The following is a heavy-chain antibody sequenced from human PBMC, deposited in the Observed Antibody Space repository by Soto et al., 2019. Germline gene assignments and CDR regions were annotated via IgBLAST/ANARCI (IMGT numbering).Heavy chain of an antibody. V-gene: IGHV3-33*01. Sequence: QVQLVESGGGVVQPGRSLRLSCAASGFTFSSYGMHWVRQAPGKGLEWVAVIWYDGSNKYYADSVKGRFTISRDNSKNTLYLQMNSLRAEDTAVYYCARGSSSWHDYYYYGMDVWGKGPRSPSPQ. CDR3: ARGSSSWHDYYYYGMDV. CDR1: GFTFSSYG. CDR2: IWYDGSNK. D-gene: IGHD6-13*01. J-gene: IGHJ6*01.